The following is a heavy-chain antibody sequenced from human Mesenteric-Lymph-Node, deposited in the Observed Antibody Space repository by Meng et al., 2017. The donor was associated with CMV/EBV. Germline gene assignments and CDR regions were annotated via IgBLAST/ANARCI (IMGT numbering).Heavy chain of an antibody. D-gene: IGHD4-11*01. V-gene: IGHV1-2*02. J-gene: IGHJ4*02. CDR1: GYTFTGYY. CDR2: INPNSGGT. CDR3: AKNRFSNYEHFFDY. Sequence: ASVKVSCKASGYTFTGYYMHWVRQAPGQGLEWMGWINPNSGGTNYAQKFQGRVTMTRDTSISTVYMDLSSLRSDDTAVYYCAKNRFSNYEHFFDYWGQGTLVTVSS.